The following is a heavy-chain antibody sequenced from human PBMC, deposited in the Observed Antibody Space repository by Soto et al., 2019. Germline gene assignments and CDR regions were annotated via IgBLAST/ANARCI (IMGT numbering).Heavy chain of an antibody. CDR1: GFTVSSNY. V-gene: IGHV3-66*01. D-gene: IGHD1-26*01. Sequence: GGSLRLSCAASGFTVSSNYMSWVRQAPGKGLEWVSVIYSGGSTYYADSVKGRFTISRDNSKNTLYLQMNGLRAEDTAVYYCGRVNGGSYQSPPYYFDYWGQGTLVTVSS. CDR2: IYSGGST. CDR3: GRVNGGSYQSPPYYFDY. J-gene: IGHJ4*02.